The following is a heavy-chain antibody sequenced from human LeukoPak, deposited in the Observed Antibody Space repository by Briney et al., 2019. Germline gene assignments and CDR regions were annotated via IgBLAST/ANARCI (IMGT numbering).Heavy chain of an antibody. V-gene: IGHV6-1*01. J-gene: IGHJ4*02. CDR2: TYYRYKWYN. CDR1: GDFVSTSNAA. CDR3: ARDGSYFDV. Sequence: SQTLSLTRAISGDFVSTSNAAWNWITQSPSRGLEWLGRTYYRYKWYNDFALSVKRRIIINPDTSKNQFSLQLNSVTPEDTAVYYCARDGSYFDVWGQGILVTVSS.